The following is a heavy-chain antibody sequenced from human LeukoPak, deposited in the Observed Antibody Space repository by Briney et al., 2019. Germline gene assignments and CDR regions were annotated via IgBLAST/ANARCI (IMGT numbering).Heavy chain of an antibody. D-gene: IGHD5-12*01. CDR2: IIPIFVTA. J-gene: IGHJ4*02. Sequence: SVKVSCKASGGTFSSYAISWVRQAPGQGLEWMGGIIPIFVTANYAQKFQGRVTITADESTSTAYMELSSLRSEDTAVYYCASHLNSGYDRYTPYYFDYWGQGTLVTVSS. V-gene: IGHV1-69*13. CDR3: ASHLNSGYDRYTPYYFDY. CDR1: GGTFSSYA.